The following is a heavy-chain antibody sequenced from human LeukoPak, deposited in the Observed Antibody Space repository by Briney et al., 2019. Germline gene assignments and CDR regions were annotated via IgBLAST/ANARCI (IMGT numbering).Heavy chain of an antibody. D-gene: IGHD3-10*01. CDR1: GYTFTGYF. CDR2: INPNSGGT. Sequence: ASVKVSCMPSGYTFTGYFMHWVRQAPGQGLEWMGWINPNSGGTNYAQKFQGRVTMTRDTSISTAYMELSRLRSDDTAVYYCARDLIYYYGSGDNWFDPWGQGTLVTVSS. J-gene: IGHJ5*02. V-gene: IGHV1-2*02. CDR3: ARDLIYYYGSGDNWFDP.